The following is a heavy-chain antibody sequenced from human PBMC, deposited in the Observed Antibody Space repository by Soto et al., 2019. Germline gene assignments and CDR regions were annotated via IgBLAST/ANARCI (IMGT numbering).Heavy chain of an antibody. D-gene: IGHD3-16*02. V-gene: IGHV1-69*01. Sequence: QVQLVQSGAEVKKPGSSVKVSCKASGGTFSSYAISWVRQAPGQGLEWMGGIIPIFGTANYAQKFQGRLTLTADESRSTDHVDLSSLRSVDTAVYYCAILEGYPSFITFDLWGQGTTVTVAS. CDR1: GGTFSSYA. J-gene: IGHJ3*01. CDR3: AILEGYPSFITFDL. CDR2: IIPIFGTA.